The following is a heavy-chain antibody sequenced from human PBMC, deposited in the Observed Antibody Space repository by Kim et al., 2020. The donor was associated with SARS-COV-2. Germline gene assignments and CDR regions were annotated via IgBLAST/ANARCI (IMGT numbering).Heavy chain of an antibody. CDR2: ISYDGSNK. V-gene: IGHV3-30*04. Sequence: GGSLRLSCAASGFTFSSYAMHWVRQAPGKGLEWVAVISYDGSNKYYADSVKGLFTISRDNSKNTLYLQMNSLRAEDTAVYYCASLVGRPYWGQGTLVTVSS. CDR3: ASLVGRPY. D-gene: IGHD6-6*01. CDR1: GFTFSSYA. J-gene: IGHJ4*02.